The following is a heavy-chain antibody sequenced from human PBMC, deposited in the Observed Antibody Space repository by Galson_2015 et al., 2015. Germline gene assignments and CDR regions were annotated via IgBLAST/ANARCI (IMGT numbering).Heavy chain of an antibody. D-gene: IGHD2-21*01. CDR3: ARVFPGIDYYYMDV. J-gene: IGHJ6*03. V-gene: IGHV3-9*01. CDR1: GFTFDDYA. Sequence: SLRLSCAASGFTFDDYAMHWVRQAPGKGLEWVAGISWNSGSIDYADSVKGRFTIYRDNAKNSLYLQMDSLRAEDTAVYYCARVFPGIDYYYMDVWGKGTTVTVSS. CDR2: ISWNSGSI.